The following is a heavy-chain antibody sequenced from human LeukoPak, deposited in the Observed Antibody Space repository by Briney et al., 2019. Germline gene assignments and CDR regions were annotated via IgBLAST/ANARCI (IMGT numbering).Heavy chain of an antibody. V-gene: IGHV3-7*04. D-gene: IGHD3-10*01. CDR3: ARAYYYGSGDYYSWAYFDF. CDR1: GFTFSSYA. CDR2: IDQDGSEM. J-gene: IGHJ4*02. Sequence: GGSLRLSCAASGFTFSSYAMSWVRQAPGKGLEWVANIDQDGSEMYSVDSVKGRFSISRDNAKKALYLQMNSLRAEDTAVYYCARAYYYGSGDYYSWAYFDFWGLGTLVTVSS.